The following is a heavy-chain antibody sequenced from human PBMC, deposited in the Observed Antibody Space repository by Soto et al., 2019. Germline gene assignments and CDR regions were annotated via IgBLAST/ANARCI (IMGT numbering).Heavy chain of an antibody. Sequence: QPGGSLRLSCAATGFTFSVYAMTWVRQAPGKGLEWVSAVTANGGSTYYADSVKGRFTISRDNSKNTLYVQVKSLRPEDTAVYYCAKGILSATIGPYAMDVWGQGTTVTV. CDR1: GFTFSVYA. D-gene: IGHD3-16*01. J-gene: IGHJ6*02. V-gene: IGHV3-23*01. CDR2: VTANGGST. CDR3: AKGILSATIGPYAMDV.